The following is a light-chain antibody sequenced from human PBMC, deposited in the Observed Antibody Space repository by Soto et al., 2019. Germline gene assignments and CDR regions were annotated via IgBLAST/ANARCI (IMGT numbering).Light chain of an antibody. J-gene: IGKJ4*01. CDR2: DAS. V-gene: IGKV1-39*01. Sequence: DIQMTQSPSSLSASVGERVTIACRASQSINIYLSWYQQEPGKAPKLLMYDASSLQSGVPSRFSGSGSVTHFTLTISSLQREDFATYYCQQNYRTPLTFGGGTKVEIK. CDR1: QSINIY. CDR3: QQNYRTPLT.